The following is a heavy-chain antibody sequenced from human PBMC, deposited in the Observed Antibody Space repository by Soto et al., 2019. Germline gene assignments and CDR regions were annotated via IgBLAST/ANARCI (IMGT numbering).Heavy chain of an antibody. J-gene: IGHJ6*03. Sequence: PSETLSLTCTVSGRSISSGGYYWSWIRQHPGKGLEWIGYIYHSGSTYYNPSLKSRVTISVDTSKKQFSLKLSSVTAADTAVYYCARVIDATRFLEGCSSTSCSLFYHYYYMDVWGKGTTVTVSS. D-gene: IGHD2-2*01. CDR1: GRSISSGGYY. CDR2: IYHSGST. V-gene: IGHV4-31*03. CDR3: ARVIDATRFLEGCSSTSCSLFYHYYYMDV.